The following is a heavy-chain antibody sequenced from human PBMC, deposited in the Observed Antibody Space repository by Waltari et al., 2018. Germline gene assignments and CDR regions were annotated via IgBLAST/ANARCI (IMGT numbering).Heavy chain of an antibody. J-gene: IGHJ2*01. D-gene: IGHD5-12*01. CDR2: IIPIFGTA. CDR1: GCTFSSYA. CDR3: ANISRDGYNHWYFDL. V-gene: IGHV1-69*08. Sequence: QVQLVQSGAEVKKPGSSVTVSCKASGCTFSSYAISCVRQPPGQGLEWMGRIIPIFGTANYEQKFQGRVTITADKSTSTAYMKLSSLRSEDTAVYYCANISRDGYNHWYFDLWGRGTLVTVSS.